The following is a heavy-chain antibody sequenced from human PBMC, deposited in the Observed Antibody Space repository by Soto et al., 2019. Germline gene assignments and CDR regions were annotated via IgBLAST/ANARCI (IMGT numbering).Heavy chain of an antibody. Sequence: QVQLVESGGGVVQPGRSLRLSCAASGFTFSTYDMHWVRQAPGKGLGWVAVISYDGGNKYYADSVKGRFTISRDNSKNTLFLQINSLRAEDTAVYYCAKPTVTTILAFDFWGQGTLVTVSS. V-gene: IGHV3-30*18. D-gene: IGHD4-4*01. CDR1: GFTFSTYD. J-gene: IGHJ4*02. CDR3: AKPTVTTILAFDF. CDR2: ISYDGGNK.